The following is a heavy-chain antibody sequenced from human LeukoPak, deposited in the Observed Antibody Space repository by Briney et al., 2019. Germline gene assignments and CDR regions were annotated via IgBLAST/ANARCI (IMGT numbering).Heavy chain of an antibody. V-gene: IGHV1-18*01. D-gene: IGHD2-2*01. CDR2: VSAYNGHT. J-gene: IGHJ6*02. Sequence: ASVKVSCKASGYTFTSYGISWVRQAPGQGLEWMGWVSAYNGHTNYAQKLQGRVTMTTDTSTSTAYMELRSLRSDDTAVYYCATFPLRYCSSTSCYLYYYYGMDVWGQGTTVTVSS. CDR3: ATFPLRYCSSTSCYLYYYYGMDV. CDR1: GYTFTSYG.